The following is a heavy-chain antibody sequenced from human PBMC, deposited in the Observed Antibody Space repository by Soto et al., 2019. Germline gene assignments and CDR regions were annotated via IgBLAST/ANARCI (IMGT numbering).Heavy chain of an antibody. Sequence: GASVKVSCKASGYTFTSYGISWVRRAPGQGLEWMGWIGAYSGNTKYAQKLQDRLTMTTDTSTSTAYMELMSLRSDDTAVYYCARDDGITSRSLWAHGGPNRYYSVMDVWGQGTTVTVSS. J-gene: IGHJ6*02. V-gene: IGHV1-18*01. CDR1: GYTFTSYG. D-gene: IGHD1-20*01. CDR3: ARDDGITSRSLWAHGGPNRYYSVMDV. CDR2: IGAYSGNT.